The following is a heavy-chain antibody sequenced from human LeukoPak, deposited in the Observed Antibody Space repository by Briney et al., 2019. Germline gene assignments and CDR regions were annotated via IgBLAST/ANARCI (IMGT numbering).Heavy chain of an antibody. CDR1: GFTFYSYS. V-gene: IGHV3-21*01. D-gene: IGHD4-17*01. CDR3: VREGGDYVSFAFDI. Sequence: GGSLRLSCAASGFTFYSYSMNWVRQAPGKGLEWVSSITSSSSYIYYADSLEGRFTISRDNAKNSLYLQMNSLRAGDTAVYYCVREGGDYVSFAFDIWGQGTMVTVSS. CDR2: ITSSSSYI. J-gene: IGHJ3*02.